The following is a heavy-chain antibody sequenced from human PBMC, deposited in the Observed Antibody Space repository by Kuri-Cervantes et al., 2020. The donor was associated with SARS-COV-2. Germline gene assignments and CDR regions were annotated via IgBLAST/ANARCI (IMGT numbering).Heavy chain of an antibody. CDR3: AKEGFFYGSGRHFDY. V-gene: IGHV3-11*05. J-gene: IGHJ4*02. CDR1: GFTFSDYY. CDR2: ISSSGTYT. Sequence: GESLKISCAASGFTFSDYYMSWIRQAPGKGLEWLSYISSSGTYTNYADSVKGRFTISRDNSKNTLYLQMNSLRAEDTAVYYCAKEGFFYGSGRHFDYWGQGTLVTVSS. D-gene: IGHD3-10*01.